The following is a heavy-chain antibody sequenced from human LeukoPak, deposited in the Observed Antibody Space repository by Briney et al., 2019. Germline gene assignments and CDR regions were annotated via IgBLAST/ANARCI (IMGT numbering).Heavy chain of an antibody. Sequence: PSETLSLTCAVSGGSIAIRNYYWARIRQSPGRGLEWLGSVYSSGSVYYNPSLKSRVTILVDTSKNQFSLKLSSVTAADTAVYYCARSGYDYVWGSYRSRSSAFDIWGQGTMVTVSS. CDR3: ARSGYDYVWGSYRSRSSAFDI. D-gene: IGHD3-16*02. CDR1: GGSIAIRNYY. J-gene: IGHJ3*02. CDR2: VYSSGSV. V-gene: IGHV4-39*01.